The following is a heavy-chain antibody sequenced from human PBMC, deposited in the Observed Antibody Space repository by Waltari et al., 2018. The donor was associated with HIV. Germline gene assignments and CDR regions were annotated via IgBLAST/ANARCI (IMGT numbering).Heavy chain of an antibody. V-gene: IGHV3-15*01. CDR2: IKRKREGGAT. J-gene: IGHJ3*02. D-gene: IGHD1-26*01. CDR1: KVTLENVW. CDR3: TRGRYPTEAFDI. Sequence: EVQVVESGGGLVKPGGSLRVSCASFKVTLENVWMTWGRQAPGKGREWLCRIKRKREGGATDYAASVKGRFVIPRDDSQNILEMEMSGLKTEDTAVYYCTRGRYPTEAFDIWGQGTMVTVSS.